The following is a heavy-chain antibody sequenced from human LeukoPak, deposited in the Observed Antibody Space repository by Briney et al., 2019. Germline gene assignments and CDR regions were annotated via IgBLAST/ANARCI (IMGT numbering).Heavy chain of an antibody. J-gene: IGHJ4*02. V-gene: IGHV4-34*01. CDR2: INHSGST. D-gene: IGHD3-3*01. CDR3: ARGRKVFWSGYFDY. Sequence: SETLSLTCAVYGGSFSGYYWSWIRQPPGKGLEWVGEINHSGSTNYNPSLKSRVTISVDTSKNQFSLKLSSVTAADTAVYYCARGRKVFWSGYFDYWGQGTLVTVSS. CDR1: GGSFSGYY.